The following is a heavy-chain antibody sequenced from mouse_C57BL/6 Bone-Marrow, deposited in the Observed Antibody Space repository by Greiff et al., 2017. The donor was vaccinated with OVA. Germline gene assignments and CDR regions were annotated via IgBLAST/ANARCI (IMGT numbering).Heavy chain of an antibody. CDR2: IDPSDSYP. CDR1: GYTFTSYW. CDR3: ARQGLRRWFAY. Sequence: QVQLQQPGAELVRPGTSVTLSCKASGYTFTSYWMHWVKQRPGQGLEWIGVIDPSDSYPNYNQKFKGKATLTVDTSSSTAYMQLSSLTSEDSAVYYCARQGLRRWFAYWGQGTLVTVSA. J-gene: IGHJ3*01. V-gene: IGHV1-59*01. D-gene: IGHD2-2*01.